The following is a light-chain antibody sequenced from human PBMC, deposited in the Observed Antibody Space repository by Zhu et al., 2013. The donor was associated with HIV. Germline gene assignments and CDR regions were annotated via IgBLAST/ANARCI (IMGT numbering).Light chain of an antibody. J-gene: IGLJ3*02. Sequence: QSVLTQPPSASGTPGQRVTISCSGSSSNIGSNTVNWYQQLPGTAPKLLIYDTNNRPSGIPDRFSGSKSGTSATLGITGLQTGDEADYYCGTWDSTLNAWVFGGGTKLTVL. CDR1: SSNIGSNT. CDR3: GTWDSTLNAWV. CDR2: DTN. V-gene: IGLV1-51*01.